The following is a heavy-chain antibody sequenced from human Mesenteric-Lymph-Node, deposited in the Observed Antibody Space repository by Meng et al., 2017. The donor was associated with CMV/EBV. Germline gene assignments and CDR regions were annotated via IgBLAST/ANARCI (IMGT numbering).Heavy chain of an antibody. CDR3: ARTVSGPADAFDI. J-gene: IGHJ3*02. CDR2: IIPILGIA. Sequence: SVKVSCKASGGTFSSYTISWVRQAPGQGLEWMGRIIPILGIANYAQKFQGRVTITTDESTSTAYMELSSLRSEDTAVYYCARTVSGPADAFDIWGQGTMVTVSS. D-gene: IGHD1-26*01. V-gene: IGHV1-69*02. CDR1: GGTFSSYT.